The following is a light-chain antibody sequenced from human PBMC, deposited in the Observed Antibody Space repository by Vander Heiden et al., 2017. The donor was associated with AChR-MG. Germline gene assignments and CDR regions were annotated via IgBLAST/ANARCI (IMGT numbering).Light chain of an antibody. J-gene: IGKJ4*01. CDR3: HQSNTFPLT. Sequence: EIVLTQYPDFQSVTPKEKVTFTCRASQSVGDKLHWYQQKPDQSPKLLIKYASQSISGVPSRFSGNGSGTDFTLTINSLEAEDAATYYCHQSNTFPLTFGGGTKVEIK. CDR1: QSVGDK. V-gene: IGKV6-21*02. CDR2: YAS.